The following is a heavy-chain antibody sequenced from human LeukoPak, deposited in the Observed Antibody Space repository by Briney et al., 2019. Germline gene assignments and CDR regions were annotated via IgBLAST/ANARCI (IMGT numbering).Heavy chain of an antibody. V-gene: IGHV1-18*01. CDR3: ATDLGGGMTTVTYDY. D-gene: IGHD4-17*01. J-gene: IGHJ4*02. CDR2: ISAYSGHT. CDR1: GYTFTNYS. Sequence: ASVKVSCKASGYTFTNYSISWLRQAPGQGPEWMGWISAYSGHTNYVQKLQGRVTMTTDTSTSTAYMELRSLRSDDTAVYYCATDLGGGMTTVTYDYWGQGTLVTVSS.